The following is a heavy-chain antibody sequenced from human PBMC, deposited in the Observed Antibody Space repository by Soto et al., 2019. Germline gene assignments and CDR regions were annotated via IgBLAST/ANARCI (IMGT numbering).Heavy chain of an antibody. V-gene: IGHV3-23*01. CDR3: AKDAEPSTTIFGVVTANWFDP. CDR2: ISGSGGST. D-gene: IGHD3-3*01. Sequence: GGSLRLSCAASGFTFSSYAMSWVRQAPGKGLEWVSAISGSGGSTYYADSVKGRFTISRDNSKNTLYLQMNSLRAEDTAVYYCAKDAEPSTTIFGVVTANWFDPWGQGTLVTVSS. J-gene: IGHJ5*02. CDR1: GFTFSSYA.